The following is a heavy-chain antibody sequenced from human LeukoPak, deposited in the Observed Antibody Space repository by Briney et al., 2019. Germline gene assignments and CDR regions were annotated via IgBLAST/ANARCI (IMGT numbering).Heavy chain of an antibody. CDR2: IIPIFGTA. D-gene: IGHD3-10*01. Sequence: ASVKVSCKASGGTFISYAISWVRQAPGQGLEWMGGIIPIFGTANYAQKFQGRVTITADESTSTAYMELSSLRSEDTAVYYCARDKPPRSGSYSLLSWFDPWGQGTLVTVSS. CDR1: GGTFISYA. V-gene: IGHV1-69*13. CDR3: ARDKPPRSGSYSLLSWFDP. J-gene: IGHJ5*02.